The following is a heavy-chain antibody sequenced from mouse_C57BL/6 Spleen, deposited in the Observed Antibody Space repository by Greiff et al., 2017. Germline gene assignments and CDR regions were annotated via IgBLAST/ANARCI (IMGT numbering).Heavy chain of an antibody. Sequence: QVQLQQPGAELVMPGASVKLSCKASGYTFTSYWMHWVKQRPGQGLAWIGKIDPSDSSTNYNQKFKCKSTLTVDKSSSTAYMQLSSLPSEDSAVYYCTRTNDYVDLDYGGQGTSITVSS. CDR1: GYTFTSYW. V-gene: IGHV1-69*01. D-gene: IGHD2-13*01. CDR2: IDPSDSST. J-gene: IGHJ4*01. CDR3: TRTNDYVDLDY.